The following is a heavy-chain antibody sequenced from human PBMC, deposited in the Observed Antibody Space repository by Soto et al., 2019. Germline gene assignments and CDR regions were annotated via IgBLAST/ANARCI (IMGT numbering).Heavy chain of an antibody. V-gene: IGHV1-69*01. D-gene: IGHD3-16*01. J-gene: IGHJ4*02. CDR3: ARGLGNSALITTFDY. CDR1: GGVFSSFA. CDR2: IIPIFGSA. Sequence: QVQLVQSGAEVKKPGSSVRVSCKSSGGVFSSFAISWVRQAPGQDHEWMGGIIPIFGSANYAQKFQDRVTMTADESTSTGNMELSSLTSEATAVYYGARGLGNSALITTFDYWGQGSLVTVSS.